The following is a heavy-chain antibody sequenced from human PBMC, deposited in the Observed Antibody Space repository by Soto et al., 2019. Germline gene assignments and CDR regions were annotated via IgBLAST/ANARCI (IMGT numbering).Heavy chain of an antibody. Sequence: PSETLSLTCTVSGGSISNFFWGWIRQPPGKGLEWIGSIYYSGSTYYNSSLKSRVTISVDTSKSQFSLKLRSEDTAVYYCSRGLFTGDYWGQGTLVTVSS. J-gene: IGHJ4*02. CDR3: SRGLFTGDY. CDR2: IYYSGST. CDR1: GGSISNFF. V-gene: IGHV4-39*03. D-gene: IGHD3-22*01.